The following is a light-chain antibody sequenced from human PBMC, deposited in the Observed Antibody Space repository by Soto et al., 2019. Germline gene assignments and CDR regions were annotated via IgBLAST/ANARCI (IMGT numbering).Light chain of an antibody. V-gene: IGKV3-20*01. CDR3: QQYGSSPWT. Sequence: IVLMQSPGTLSLSPGERATLSCRASQSVSSSYLAWYQQKPGQAPRLLIYGASSRATGIPDRFSGSGSGTDFTLTISRLEPEDFAVYYCQQYGSSPWTFGQGTKVDIK. CDR1: QSVSSSY. J-gene: IGKJ1*01. CDR2: GAS.